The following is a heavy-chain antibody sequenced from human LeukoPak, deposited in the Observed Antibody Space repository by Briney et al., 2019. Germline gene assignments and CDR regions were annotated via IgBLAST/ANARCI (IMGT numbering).Heavy chain of an antibody. V-gene: IGHV3-21*01. Sequence: GGSLRLSCAASGFTFSSYEMNWVRQAPGKGLEWVSSISSISTYIFYVDSVEGRFTISRDNAKNSLYLQMNSLRAEDTAVYYCARRKYYYDTPGAFDIWGQGTMVTVSS. CDR2: ISSISTYI. D-gene: IGHD3-22*01. CDR3: ARRKYYYDTPGAFDI. CDR1: GFTFSSYE. J-gene: IGHJ3*02.